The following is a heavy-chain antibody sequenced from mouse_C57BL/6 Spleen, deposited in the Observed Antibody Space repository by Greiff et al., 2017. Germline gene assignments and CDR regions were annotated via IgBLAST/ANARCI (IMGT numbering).Heavy chain of an antibody. CDR3: TGTIYYDYDGAMDY. CDR1: GFTFSNYW. CDR2: IRLKSDNYAT. Sequence: EVKVEESGGGLVQPGGSMKLSCVASGFTFSNYWMNWVRQSPAKGLEWVAQIRLKSDNYATHYAVSVKGRFTISRDDSKSSVYLQMNNLRAEDTGIYYCTGTIYYDYDGAMDYWGQGTSVTVSS. D-gene: IGHD2-4*01. V-gene: IGHV6-3*01. J-gene: IGHJ4*01.